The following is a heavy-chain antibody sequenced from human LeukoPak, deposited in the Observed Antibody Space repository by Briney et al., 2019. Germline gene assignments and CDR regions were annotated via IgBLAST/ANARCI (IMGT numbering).Heavy chain of an antibody. J-gene: IGHJ4*01. D-gene: IGHD2-8*02. Sequence: GASVKVSCKASGYIFTNYFMHWVRQAPGQGLEWMGLINPSGSRTNYAQKFQGRVTMTRDTSTSTVYVDLSSLRSDDTAVYYCARGGHLRYDDTGVDYWGHGTLVTVSS. CDR2: INPSGSRT. CDR1: GYIFTNYF. CDR3: ARGGHLRYDDTGVDY. V-gene: IGHV1-46*01.